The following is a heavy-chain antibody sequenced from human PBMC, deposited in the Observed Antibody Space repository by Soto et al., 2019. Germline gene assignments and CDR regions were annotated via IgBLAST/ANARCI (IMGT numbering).Heavy chain of an antibody. J-gene: IGHJ6*03. D-gene: IGHD3-3*01. CDR2: IHHGGST. Sequence: QLQLQESGPGLVKPSETLSLTCTVYGGSIKSGSYYWGWVRQPPGKGLQWIGSIHHGGSTYYNPSLKSRVTMSIDSSKNQFSLQLTSVTAADRAVYYCARHLTGHTTIFAVSDSGYMDCWGKGTTVAVSS. CDR1: GGSIKSGSYY. V-gene: IGHV4-39*01. CDR3: ARHLTGHTTIFAVSDSGYMDC.